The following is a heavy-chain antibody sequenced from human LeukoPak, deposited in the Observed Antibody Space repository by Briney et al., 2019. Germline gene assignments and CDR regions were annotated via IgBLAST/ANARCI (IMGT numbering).Heavy chain of an antibody. CDR1: GFTFSSYS. CDR3: AKPPIVLMVYAMESPFDY. Sequence: GGSLRLSCAASGFTFSSYSMNWVRQAPGKGLEWVSSISSSSSYIYYADSVKGRFTISRDNAKNSLYLQMNSLRAEDTAVYYCAKPPIVLMVYAMESPFDYWGQGTLVTVSS. D-gene: IGHD2-8*01. V-gene: IGHV3-21*04. J-gene: IGHJ4*02. CDR2: ISSSSSYI.